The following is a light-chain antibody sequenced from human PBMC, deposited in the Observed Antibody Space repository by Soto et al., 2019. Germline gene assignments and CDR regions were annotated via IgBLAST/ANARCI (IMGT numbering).Light chain of an antibody. Sequence: QSVLTQPPSGSGTPGQRVTISCSGSNSNIGSNKVNWYQQLPGTAPKLLIYTSNQRPSGVPDRFSGSKSGTSASLAISGLQPEDDADYYCATWDDSLHGYVCGTGTKGTV. CDR1: NSNIGSNK. CDR3: ATWDDSLHGYV. J-gene: IGLJ1*01. V-gene: IGLV1-44*01. CDR2: TSN.